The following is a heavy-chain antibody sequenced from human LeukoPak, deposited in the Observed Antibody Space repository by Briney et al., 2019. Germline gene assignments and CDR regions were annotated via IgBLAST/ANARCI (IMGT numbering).Heavy chain of an antibody. CDR3: AKGSSSSWPYYFDY. CDR2: VSGSST. V-gene: IGHV3-23*01. CDR1: GFTFNNYA. J-gene: IGHJ4*02. D-gene: IGHD6-6*01. Sequence: GGSLRLSCAASGFTFNNYAMSWVRQAPGKGLEWVSAVSGSSTYYADSVKGRFTISTDNSKNTLYLQMNSLRAEDTAVYYCAKGSSSSWPYYFDYWGQGTLVTVSS.